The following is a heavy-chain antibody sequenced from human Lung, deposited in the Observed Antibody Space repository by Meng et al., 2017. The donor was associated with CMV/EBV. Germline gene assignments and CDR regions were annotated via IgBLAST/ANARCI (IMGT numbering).Heavy chain of an antibody. D-gene: IGHD3-10*01. J-gene: IGHJ1*01. CDR2: IPHRGSS. CDR1: GDSITNHNW. Sequence: QGPWRESGPALVKPSGTLSLTCAVSGDSITNHNWWAWVRQPPGKGLEWIGEIPHRGSSAYNPSLKSRVSMSIDKSENQFSLKLTSVTAADTAVYHCLRRSGGSVWGQGTLVTVSS. CDR3: LRRSGGSV. V-gene: IGHV4-4*02.